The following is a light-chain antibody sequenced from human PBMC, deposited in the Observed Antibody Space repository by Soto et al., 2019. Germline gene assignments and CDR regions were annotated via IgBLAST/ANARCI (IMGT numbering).Light chain of an antibody. CDR2: LGS. V-gene: IGKV2-28*01. Sequence: DIVMTQSPLSLPVTPGEPASISCRSSQSLLHSNGYNYLYWYLQKPGQSPQLLIYLGSNRASGVPDRFSGSVSGTDFTLKISIVEAEDVGVYYCMQALQTPWTFGQGTKVEIK. CDR3: MQALQTPWT. J-gene: IGKJ1*01. CDR1: QSLLHSNGYNY.